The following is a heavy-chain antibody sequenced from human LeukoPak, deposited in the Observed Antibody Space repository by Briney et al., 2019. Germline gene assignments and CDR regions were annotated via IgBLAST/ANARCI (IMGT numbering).Heavy chain of an antibody. CDR1: GFTFRSYE. CDR2: ISSSGSTI. D-gene: IGHD3-10*01. V-gene: IGHV3-48*03. Sequence: GGSLRLSCAASGFTFRSYEMNWVRQAPGKGLEWVSYISSSGSTIYYADSVKGRFTISRDNSKNTLYLQMNSLRAEDTAVYYCASSNYYGSGSLNFDYWGQGTLVTVSS. CDR3: ASSNYYGSGSLNFDY. J-gene: IGHJ4*02.